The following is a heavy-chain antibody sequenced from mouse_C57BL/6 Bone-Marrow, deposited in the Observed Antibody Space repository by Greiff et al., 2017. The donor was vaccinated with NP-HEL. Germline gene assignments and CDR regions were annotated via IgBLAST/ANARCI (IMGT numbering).Heavy chain of an antibody. CDR2: INPGSGGT. Sequence: QVQLQQSGAELVRPGTSVKLSCKASGYAFTNYLIEWVKQRPGQGLEWIGVINPGSGGTNYNEKFKGKATLTADKSSSTAYMQLSSLTSEDSAVYFCARWVYDDYTGYFDVWGTGTTVTVSS. CDR3: ARWVYDDYTGYFDV. CDR1: GYAFTNYL. D-gene: IGHD2-3*01. V-gene: IGHV1-54*01. J-gene: IGHJ1*03.